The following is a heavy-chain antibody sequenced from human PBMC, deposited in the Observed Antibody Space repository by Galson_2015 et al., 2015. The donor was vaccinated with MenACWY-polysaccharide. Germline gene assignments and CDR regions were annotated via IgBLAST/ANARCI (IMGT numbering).Heavy chain of an antibody. V-gene: IGHV3-23*01. CDR1: GFSFSAYA. CDR3: ARVRYSTGKYQFDY. J-gene: IGHJ4*02. D-gene: IGHD2-2*01. Sequence: SLRLSCAASGFSFSAYAMSWVRQAPGKGLEWVSTIGGSGSNTHYVDSVKGRFTISRDNSKNTLSLQMNSLRAEDTAVYYCARVRYSTGKYQFDYWGQGTLVAVSS. CDR2: IGGSGSNT.